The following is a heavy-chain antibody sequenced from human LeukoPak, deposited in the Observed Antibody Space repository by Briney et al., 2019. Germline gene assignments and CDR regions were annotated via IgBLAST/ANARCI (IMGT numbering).Heavy chain of an antibody. CDR2: IYYSGST. J-gene: IGHJ4*02. CDR1: GDSISSGDYY. D-gene: IGHD2-15*01. Sequence: SETRSLTCTVSGDSISSGDYYWSWIRQPAGKGLEWIGSIYYSGSTYYNPSLKSRVTISVDTSKNQFSLKLSSVTAADTAVYYCARDVRLGYCSGGSCYQYYYDSSGYYRVFDYWGQGTLVTVSS. CDR3: ARDVRLGYCSGGSCYQYYYDSSGYYRVFDY. V-gene: IGHV4-39*07.